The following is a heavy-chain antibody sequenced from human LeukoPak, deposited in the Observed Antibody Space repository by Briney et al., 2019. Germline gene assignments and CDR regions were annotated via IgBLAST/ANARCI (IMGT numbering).Heavy chain of an antibody. Sequence: GGSLRLSCAASGFTLSTYPIHWVRQAPGKGLEWVAVMSNDGNTYYADSVKGRFTISRDNSKNTLYLQMNSLRAEDTAVYYCAKDGVRPDFGDYYSADFWGQGTLVTVSS. CDR3: AKDGVRPDFGDYYSADF. CDR1: GFTLSTYP. V-gene: IGHV3-30-3*01. J-gene: IGHJ4*02. D-gene: IGHD4-17*01. CDR2: MSNDGNT.